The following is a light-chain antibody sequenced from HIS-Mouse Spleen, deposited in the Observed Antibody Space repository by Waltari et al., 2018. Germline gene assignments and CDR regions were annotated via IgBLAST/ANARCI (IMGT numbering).Light chain of an antibody. V-gene: IGLV3-10*01. J-gene: IGLJ2*01. CDR2: EDS. CDR3: YSTDSSGNHRV. Sequence: SYELTQPPSVSVSPGQTARITCPGDALPKNYAYSYQQKSGQAPLLVIYEDSKRPSGIPERFAGSSSGTMATLTISGAQVEDEADYYCYSTDSSGNHRVFGGGTKLTVL. CDR1: ALPKNY.